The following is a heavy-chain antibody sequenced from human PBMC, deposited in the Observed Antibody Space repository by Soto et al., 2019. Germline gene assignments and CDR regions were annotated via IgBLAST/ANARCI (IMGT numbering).Heavy chain of an antibody. CDR2: TRNKANSYTT. Sequence: EVQLVESGGGLVQPGGSLRLSCAASGFTFSDHYMDWVRQAPGKGLEWVGRTRNKANSYTTEYAASVKGRLTISRDDSKNSLYLQMNSLKTEDTAVYYCARVLMTTVTYYDYWGQGTLVTVSS. CDR1: GFTFSDHY. CDR3: ARVLMTTVTYYDY. V-gene: IGHV3-72*01. D-gene: IGHD4-17*01. J-gene: IGHJ4*02.